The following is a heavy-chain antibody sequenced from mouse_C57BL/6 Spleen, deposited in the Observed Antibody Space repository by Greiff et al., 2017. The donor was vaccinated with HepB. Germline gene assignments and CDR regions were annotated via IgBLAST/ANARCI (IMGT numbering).Heavy chain of an antibody. D-gene: IGHD1-1*01. J-gene: IGHJ3*01. Sequence: VQLQESGAELVKPGASVKISCKASGYAFSSYWMNWVKQRPGKGLEWIGQIYPGDGDTNYNGKFKGTATLTADKSSSTAYMQLSSLTSEDSAVYFCARLNYGSKGFAYWGQGTLVTVSA. CDR3: ARLNYGSKGFAY. V-gene: IGHV1-80*01. CDR1: GYAFSSYW. CDR2: IYPGDGDT.